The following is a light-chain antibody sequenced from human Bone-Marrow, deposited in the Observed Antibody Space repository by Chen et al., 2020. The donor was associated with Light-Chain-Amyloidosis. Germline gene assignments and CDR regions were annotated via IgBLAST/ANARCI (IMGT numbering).Light chain of an antibody. CDR2: RDT. CDR3: QSADSSGTYEVI. J-gene: IGLJ2*01. V-gene: IGLV3-25*03. Sequence: SYELTQPPSVSVSPGQTASITCSGDDLPTKYAYWYQQKPGQAPVLVIHRDTERPSGISERFSGSSSGTTATLTISEVQAEDEADYHCQSADSSGTYEVIFGGGTKLTVL. CDR1: DLPTKY.